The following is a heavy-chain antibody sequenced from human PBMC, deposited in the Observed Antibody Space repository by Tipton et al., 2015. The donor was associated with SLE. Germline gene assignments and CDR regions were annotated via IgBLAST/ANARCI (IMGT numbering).Heavy chain of an antibody. D-gene: IGHD3-22*01. V-gene: IGHV4-38-2*01. Sequence: TLSLTCAVSGYSISNGYYWGWIRQPPGKGLEWIGNIYHSGSTWYNLSLKSRVNISVDRSKNQFSLRLSSVTAADTAVYYCARRKSYYDDSGDYYFYGMDVWGQGP. J-gene: IGHJ6*02. CDR1: GYSISNGYY. CDR3: ARRKSYYDDSGDYYFYGMDV. CDR2: IYHSGST.